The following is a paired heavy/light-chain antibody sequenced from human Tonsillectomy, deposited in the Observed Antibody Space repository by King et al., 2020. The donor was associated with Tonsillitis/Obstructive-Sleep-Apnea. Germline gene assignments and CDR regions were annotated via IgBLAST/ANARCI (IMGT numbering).Heavy chain of an antibody. J-gene: IGHJ4*02. CDR3: AVAPFPPTGVY. CDR2: ISISSNYT. Sequence: QVQVVESGGALVKPGGSLRLSCAASGLTFDDYYYMNWIRLSPGKGLEWVSYISISSNYTNYADSVRGRFTISRDNAKNSLYLHMNSLRAEDTAVYYCAVAPFPPTGVYWGQGTLVTVSS. CDR1: GLTFDDYYY. V-gene: IGHV3-11*05.
Light chain of an antibody. CDR1: QGITIY. CDR2: KAS. J-gene: IGKJ1*01. CDR3: QQYNSYPWT. V-gene: IGKV1-5*03. Sequence: DIQMTQSPSTLSASVGDGVTITCRASQGITIYLAWYQQKPGKAPKFLIYKASSLESGVPSRFRGSGSGTEFTLTISSLQPDDFATYYCQQYNSYPWTFGQGTKVEIK.